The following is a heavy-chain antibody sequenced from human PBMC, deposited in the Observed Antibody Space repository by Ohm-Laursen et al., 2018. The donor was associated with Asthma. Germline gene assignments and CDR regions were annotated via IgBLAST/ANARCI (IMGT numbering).Heavy chain of an antibody. CDR1: GFTLDDYV. D-gene: IGHD3-16*01. CDR2: IRWNSGRI. Sequence: SLRLSCAASGFTLDDYVTQWVRKAPGKGLEWVSGIRWNSGRIHYADSVRGRFTVSTDKVTNSLYLQINSLRPEDTAVYYYAAWGPRIYWGQGTLVTASS. CDR3: AAWGPRIY. J-gene: IGHJ4*02. V-gene: IGHV3-9*01.